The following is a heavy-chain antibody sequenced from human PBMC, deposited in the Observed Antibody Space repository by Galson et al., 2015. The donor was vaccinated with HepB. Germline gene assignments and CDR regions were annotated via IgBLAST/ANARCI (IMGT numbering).Heavy chain of an antibody. V-gene: IGHV3-23*01. CDR2: INGRGSTR. CDR1: GFIFRHHA. J-gene: IGHJ5*02. D-gene: IGHD3-16*01. CDR3: VKEGSWFGGDWFDP. Sequence: SLRLSCAGSGFIFRHHAMAWIRQAPGKGLEWVSGINGRGSTRSYSDAVKGRFSISGDNSKDTVFSQMDNLRAEDTAVYYCVKEGSWFGGDWFDPWGQGALVTVS.